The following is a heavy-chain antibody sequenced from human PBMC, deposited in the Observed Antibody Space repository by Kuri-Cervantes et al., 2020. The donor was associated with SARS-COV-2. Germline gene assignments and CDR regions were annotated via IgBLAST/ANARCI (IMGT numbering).Heavy chain of an antibody. Sequence: SETLSLTCAVYGGSFSDYYWSWVRQPPGKGLEWIGEINHSGNTNYDPSLKSRVTISVDTSKNQFSLKLSSVTAADTAVYYCARVPRYYDFWSGSSFDYWGQGTLVTVSS. CDR2: INHSGNT. V-gene: IGHV4-34*01. D-gene: IGHD3-3*01. J-gene: IGHJ4*02. CDR1: GGSFSDYY. CDR3: ARVPRYYDFWSGSSFDY.